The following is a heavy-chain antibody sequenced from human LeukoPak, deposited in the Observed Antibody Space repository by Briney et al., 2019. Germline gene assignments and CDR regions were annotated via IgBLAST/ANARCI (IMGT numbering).Heavy chain of an antibody. J-gene: IGHJ4*02. CDR2: ISGSDGST. Sequence: GGSLRLSCAASGFTFSTYAMRWVRQAPGKGLEWVSSISGSDGSTYYADSVKGRFTISRDNSKNTLYLQMNSAWDEHTGRYYCSRGESPPKYYFDYWGQGTLVTVSS. CDR1: GFTFSTYA. D-gene: IGHD3-10*01. CDR3: SRGESPPKYYFDY. V-gene: IGHV3-23*01.